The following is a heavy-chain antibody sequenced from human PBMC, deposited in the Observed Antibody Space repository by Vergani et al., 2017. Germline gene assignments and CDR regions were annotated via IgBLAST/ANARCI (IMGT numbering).Heavy chain of an antibody. Sequence: QVQLQESCPGLVKPSETLSLTCTVPGGSVSSGSYYLSWIRQPPGKGLEWIGYIYYSGSTNYNPSLKSRVTISVDTSKNQFSLKLSSVTAADTAVYYCARVGSTTTVVTPGGNYYYYGMDFWGQGTTVTVSS. D-gene: IGHD4-23*01. J-gene: IGHJ6*02. CDR2: IYYSGST. CDR3: ARVGSTTTVVTPGGNYYYYGMDF. CDR1: GGSVSSGSYY. V-gene: IGHV4-61*01.